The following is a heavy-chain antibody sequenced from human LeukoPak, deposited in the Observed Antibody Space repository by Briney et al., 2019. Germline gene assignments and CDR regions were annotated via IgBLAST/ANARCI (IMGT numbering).Heavy chain of an antibody. J-gene: IGHJ4*02. CDR2: INSDGSST. Sequence: SGGSLRLSCAASGFTFSSYWMHWVRQAPGKGLVWVSRINSDGSSTNYADSVKGRFTISRDNAKNTLYLQINSLGVEDTAMYYCARVGYGGTWYVDYWGQGILVTVSS. V-gene: IGHV3-74*01. CDR1: GFTFSSYW. CDR3: ARVGYGGTWYVDY. D-gene: IGHD6-13*01.